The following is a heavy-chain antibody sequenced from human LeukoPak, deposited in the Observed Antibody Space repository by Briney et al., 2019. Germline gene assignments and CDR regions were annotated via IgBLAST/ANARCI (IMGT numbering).Heavy chain of an antibody. CDR3: ARDPEYSYDYYFDY. J-gene: IGHJ4*02. CDR1: GFTFSSYE. Sequence: GGSVRLSCAASGFTFSSYEMNWVRQAPGKGLEWVSYIGNSGSPIYYADSVKGRFTISRDNAKNSLYLQMNSLRAEDTAVYYCARDPEYSYDYYFDYWGQRTLVTVSS. CDR2: IGNSGSPI. D-gene: IGHD5-18*01. V-gene: IGHV3-48*03.